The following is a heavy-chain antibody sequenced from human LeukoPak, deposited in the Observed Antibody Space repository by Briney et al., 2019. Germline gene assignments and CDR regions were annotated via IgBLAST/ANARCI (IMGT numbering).Heavy chain of an antibody. V-gene: IGHV3-48*03. CDR1: GFTFSIYE. Sequence: GGSLRLSCAAPGFTFSIYEMNWVRQAPGKGLEWLSYISGSGSTIYYADSVRGRFTISRDNAKNSLCLQMNSLRAEDTAVYYCANVRYWGQGTLVTVSS. CDR2: ISGSGSTI. CDR3: ANVRY. J-gene: IGHJ4*02.